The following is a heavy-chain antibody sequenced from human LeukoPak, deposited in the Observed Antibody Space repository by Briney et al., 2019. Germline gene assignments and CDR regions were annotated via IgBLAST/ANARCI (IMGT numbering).Heavy chain of an antibody. Sequence: GGSLTLSCAASGFTFRRFGMQWVRQAPGKGVEGVALIRYDGSKKSYADSVKGRFTISRDNSKNTVYLQMDSLRAEETAVYYCAKGSGNYGEYYFYMDVWGKGTTVTISS. J-gene: IGHJ6*03. CDR2: IRYDGSKK. CDR1: GFTFRRFG. D-gene: IGHD3-10*01. V-gene: IGHV3-30*02. CDR3: AKGSGNYGEYYFYMDV.